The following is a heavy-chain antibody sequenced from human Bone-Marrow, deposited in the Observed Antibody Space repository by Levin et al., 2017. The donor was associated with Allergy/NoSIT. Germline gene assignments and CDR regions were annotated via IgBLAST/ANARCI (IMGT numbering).Heavy chain of an antibody. CDR3: ARDPRAALDY. J-gene: IGHJ4*02. Sequence: ASETLSLTCTVSGGSVTAYYWTWIRQPPGKGLEWIGHIYHSGSADYSPSLRSRVAMSIDTSKNQFTLRLNSVTAADTAVYFCARDPRAALDYWGQGTQVTVSS. CDR2: IYHSGSA. CDR1: GGSVTAYY. V-gene: IGHV4-59*02.